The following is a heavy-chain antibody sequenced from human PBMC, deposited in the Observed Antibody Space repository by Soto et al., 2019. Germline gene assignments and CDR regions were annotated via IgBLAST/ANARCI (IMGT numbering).Heavy chain of an antibody. V-gene: IGHV4-59*08. D-gene: IGHD6-6*01. CDR1: GGSISSYY. Sequence: SETLSLTCTVSGGSISSYYWSWIRQPPGKGLEWIGYIYYSGSTNYNPSLKSRVTISVDTSKNQFSLKLSSVTAADTAVYYCARLSGGIAARRPYYYMDVWGKGTTVTVSS. J-gene: IGHJ6*03. CDR2: IYYSGST. CDR3: ARLSGGIAARRPYYYMDV.